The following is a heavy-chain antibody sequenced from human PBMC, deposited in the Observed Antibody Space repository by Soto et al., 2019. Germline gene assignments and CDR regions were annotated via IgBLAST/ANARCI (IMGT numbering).Heavy chain of an antibody. Sequence: QVQLQQWGAGLLKPSETLSLTCAVYGGSFSGYYWSWIRQPPGKGLEWIGEINHSGSTNYNPSLKSRVTISVDTSKNQFSLKLSSVTAADTAVYYCARGWEYSSSWYGLIFYFDYCGQGTLVTVSS. CDR3: ARGWEYSSSWYGLIFYFDY. D-gene: IGHD6-13*01. J-gene: IGHJ4*02. CDR1: GGSFSGYY. V-gene: IGHV4-34*01. CDR2: INHSGST.